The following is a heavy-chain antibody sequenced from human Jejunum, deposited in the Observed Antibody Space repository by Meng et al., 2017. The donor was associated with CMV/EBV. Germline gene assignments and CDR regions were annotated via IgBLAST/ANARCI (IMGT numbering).Heavy chain of an antibody. Sequence: SAFVFRNYAMSWVRQAPGKGLEWVSNISDSATGSNYADSVRGRFTISRDNSKNILFLQMNSLRAEDTAVYYCAKRRGNSYYYNMDVWGQGTTVTVSS. CDR3: AKRRGNSYYYNMDV. V-gene: IGHV3-23*01. D-gene: IGHD1-1*01. J-gene: IGHJ6*02. CDR1: AFVFRNYA. CDR2: ISDSATGS.